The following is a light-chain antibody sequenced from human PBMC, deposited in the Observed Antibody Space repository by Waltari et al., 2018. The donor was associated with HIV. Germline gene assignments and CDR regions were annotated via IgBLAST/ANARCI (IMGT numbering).Light chain of an antibody. J-gene: IGKJ4*01. Sequence: DIVMTQFPDLLAVSQGERATITCKSSHSVLYSSNNKDYLAWYQQKPAQPPKLLFYWASTRESGVPDRFGGSGSGTNFTLTINSLQAEDVAVYYCQQYYSTPVTFGGGTKVEIK. CDR1: HSVLYSSNNKDY. CDR2: WAS. V-gene: IGKV4-1*01. CDR3: QQYYSTPVT.